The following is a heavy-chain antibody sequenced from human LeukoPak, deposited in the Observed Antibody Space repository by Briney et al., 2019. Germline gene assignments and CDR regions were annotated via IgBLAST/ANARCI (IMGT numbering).Heavy chain of an antibody. CDR3: ARDRYDILTGFVYGMDV. J-gene: IGHJ6*02. Sequence: KFQGRVTITRDTSASTAYMELSSLRSEDTAVYYCARDRYDILTGFVYGMDVWGQGTTVTVSS. V-gene: IGHV1-3*01. D-gene: IGHD3-9*01.